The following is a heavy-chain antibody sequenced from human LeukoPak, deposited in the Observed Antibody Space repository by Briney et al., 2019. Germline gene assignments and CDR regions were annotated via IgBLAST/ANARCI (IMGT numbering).Heavy chain of an antibody. CDR1: GFTFSSYA. V-gene: IGHV3-23*01. J-gene: IGHJ4*02. D-gene: IGHD5-18*01. Sequence: GGSLRLSCAASGFTFSSYAMSWVRQAPGKGLEWVSAISGSGGSTYYADSVKGRFTISRDNAKNTLYLQMNSLRAEDTAVYYCARDSGGYGYSYWGQGTLVTVSS. CDR2: ISGSGGST. CDR3: ARDSGGYGYSY.